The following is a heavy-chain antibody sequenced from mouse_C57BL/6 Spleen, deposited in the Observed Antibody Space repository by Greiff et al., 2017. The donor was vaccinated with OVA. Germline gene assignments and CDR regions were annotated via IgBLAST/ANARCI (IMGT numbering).Heavy chain of an antibody. V-gene: IGHV1-50*01. CDR3: ARWGAAQAPFDY. CDR2: IDPSDSYT. Sequence: QVQLQQPGAELVKPGASVKLSCKASGYTFTSYWMQWVKQRPGQGLEWIGEIDPSDSYTNYNQKFKGKATLTVDTSSSTAYMQLSSLTSEDSAVYYCARWGAAQAPFDYWGQGTTLTVSS. CDR1: GYTFTSYW. J-gene: IGHJ2*01. D-gene: IGHD3-2*02.